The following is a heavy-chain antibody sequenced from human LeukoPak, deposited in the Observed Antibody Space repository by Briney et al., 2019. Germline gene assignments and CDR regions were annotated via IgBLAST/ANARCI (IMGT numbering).Heavy chain of an antibody. Sequence: PGGSLRLSCAASGFTVSSNYMSWVRQAPGKGLEWVSVIYSGGSTYYADSVRGRFIISTDSSKKSLYLQMNSLRAEDTAVYYCTKDLMTGFSSGWYFGYWGLGTLVTVSS. CDR3: TKDLMTGFSSGWYFGY. D-gene: IGHD6-19*01. J-gene: IGHJ4*02. CDR1: GFTVSSNY. CDR2: IYSGGST. V-gene: IGHV3-53*01.